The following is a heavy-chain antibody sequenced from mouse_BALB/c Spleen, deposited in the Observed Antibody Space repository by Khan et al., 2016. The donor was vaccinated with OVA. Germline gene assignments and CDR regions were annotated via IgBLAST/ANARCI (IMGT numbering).Heavy chain of an antibody. J-gene: IGHJ3*01. Sequence: VQLKESGTVLARPGASVKMSCKASGYTFTSYWMHWVKQRPGQGLEWIGDIYPGNTDTNYNQKFKGKAKLTVVTSTSTAYMELSSLTNEDSAFYFCTRRSWDVAWFAYWGQGTLVTVSA. CDR2: IYPGNTDT. V-gene: IGHV1-5*01. CDR3: TRRSWDVAWFAY. D-gene: IGHD4-1*01. CDR1: GYTFTSYW.